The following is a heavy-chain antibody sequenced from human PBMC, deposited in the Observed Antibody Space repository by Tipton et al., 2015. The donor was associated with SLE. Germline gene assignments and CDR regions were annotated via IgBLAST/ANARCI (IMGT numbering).Heavy chain of an antibody. CDR2: IFCSENA. CDR1: GVSFSDYS. D-gene: IGHD6-19*01. Sequence: TLSLTCTVSGVSFSDYSWSWVRQPPGKGLEWIGSIFCSENAYYNPTLKSRVTISVDTSKNQFSLRLTSVTAADTAVYYCARDNSGWSEDSYYYYVDVWGKGTTVTVSS. CDR3: ARDNSGWSEDSYYYYVDV. J-gene: IGHJ6*03. V-gene: IGHV4-39*07.